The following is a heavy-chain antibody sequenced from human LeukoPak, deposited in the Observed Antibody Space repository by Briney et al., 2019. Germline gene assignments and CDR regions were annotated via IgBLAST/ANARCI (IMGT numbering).Heavy chain of an antibody. CDR3: ARGPHGRYCTGGSCYWFDP. CDR2: FDPEDGET. D-gene: IGHD2-15*01. Sequence: ASVKVSCKVSGYTLTELSMQWVRQAPGKGLEWMGGFDPEDGETIYAQKFQGRVTMTEDTSTNTAYMELSSLRSEDTAVYYCARGPHGRYCTGGSCYWFDPWGQGTLVTVSS. V-gene: IGHV1-24*01. CDR1: GYTLTELS. J-gene: IGHJ5*02.